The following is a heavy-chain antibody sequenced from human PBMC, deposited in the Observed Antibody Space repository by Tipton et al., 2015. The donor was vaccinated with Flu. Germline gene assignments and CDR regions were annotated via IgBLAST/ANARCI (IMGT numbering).Heavy chain of an antibody. V-gene: IGHV4-39*07. CDR2: IFHSGST. CDR1: GDSMTSSRYY. D-gene: IGHD3-10*01. Sequence: TLSLTCSVSGDSMTSSRYYWGWLRQPPGKGLEWIGSIFHSGSTYYNPSLKSRVTISVDTSKYQFSLKLISVTAAATAVYYCARGSGSGTYMIFDLWGQGTLVPVSS. CDR3: ARGSGSGTYMIFDL. J-gene: IGHJ5*01.